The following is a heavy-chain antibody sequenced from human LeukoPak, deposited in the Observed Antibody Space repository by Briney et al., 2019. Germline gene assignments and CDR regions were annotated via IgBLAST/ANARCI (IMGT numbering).Heavy chain of an antibody. V-gene: IGHV3-21*04. CDR1: GFTFSSYS. D-gene: IGHD6-13*01. CDR2: ISSSSSYI. CDR3: AKDYGWDSSSWYYFDY. Sequence: GGSLRLSCAASGFTFSSYSMNWVRQAPGKGLEWVSSISSSSSYIYYADSVEGRFTISRDNSKNTLYLQMNSLRAEDTAVYYCAKDYGWDSSSWYYFDYWGQGTLVTVSS. J-gene: IGHJ4*02.